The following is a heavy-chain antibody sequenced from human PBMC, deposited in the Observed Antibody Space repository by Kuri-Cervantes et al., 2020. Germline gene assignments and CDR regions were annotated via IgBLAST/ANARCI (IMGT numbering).Heavy chain of an antibody. CDR2: INPNSGGT. Sequence: ASVKVSCKASGYTFTGYYMHWVRQAPGQGLEWMGWINPNSGGTNYAQKFQGRVTMTRDTSISTAYMELSRLRSDDTAVYYCAGLFWSGSPPTFADYYYSYMDVWGKGTTVTVSS. CDR3: AGLFWSGSPPTFADYYYSYMDV. J-gene: IGHJ6*03. D-gene: IGHD3-3*01. CDR1: GYTFTGYY. V-gene: IGHV1-2*02.